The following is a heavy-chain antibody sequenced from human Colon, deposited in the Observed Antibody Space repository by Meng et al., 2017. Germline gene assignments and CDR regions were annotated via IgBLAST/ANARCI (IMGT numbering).Heavy chain of an antibody. CDR3: ARDIPHYYDSSGYYEFDY. D-gene: IGHD3-22*01. Sequence: GESLKISCAASGFTFSSYSMNWVRQAPGKGLEWVSSISSSSSYIYYADSVKGRFTISRDNAKNSLYLQMNSLRAEDTAVYYCARDIPHYYDSSGYYEFDYWGQGTRVTVSS. V-gene: IGHV3-21*01. J-gene: IGHJ4*02. CDR2: ISSSSSYI. CDR1: GFTFSSYS.